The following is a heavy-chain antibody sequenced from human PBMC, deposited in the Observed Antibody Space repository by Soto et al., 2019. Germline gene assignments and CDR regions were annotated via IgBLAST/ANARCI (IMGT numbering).Heavy chain of an antibody. Sequence: GASVKVSCKASGYTFTGYGLRGVQQAPGQGLEWMGWISAYNGNTKYAQKLQGRVTMTTDTSTSTAYMELRSLRSDDTAVYYCAREVVRVAGTRWFDPWGQGTLVTVSS. CDR1: GYTFTGYG. V-gene: IGHV1-18*01. J-gene: IGHJ5*02. CDR3: AREVVRVAGTRWFDP. CDR2: ISAYNGNT. D-gene: IGHD6-19*01.